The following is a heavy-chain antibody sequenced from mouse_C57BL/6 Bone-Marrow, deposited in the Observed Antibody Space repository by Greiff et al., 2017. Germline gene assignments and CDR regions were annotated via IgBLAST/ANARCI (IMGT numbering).Heavy chain of an antibody. Sequence: VKVVESGPGLVAPSQSLSITCTVSGFSLTSYAISWVRQPPGKGLEWLGVIWTGGGTNYNSALKSRLSIRKDNSKSQVFLKMNSLQTDDTARYYCARDYDYDHLTFAYWGQGTLVTVSA. CDR1: GFSLTSYA. CDR3: ARDYDYDHLTFAY. D-gene: IGHD2-4*01. V-gene: IGHV2-9-1*01. CDR2: IWTGGGT. J-gene: IGHJ3*01.